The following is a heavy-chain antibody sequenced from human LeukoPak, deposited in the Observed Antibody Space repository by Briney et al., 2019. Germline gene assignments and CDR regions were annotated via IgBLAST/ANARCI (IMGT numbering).Heavy chain of an antibody. J-gene: IGHJ4*02. V-gene: IGHV4-4*07. CDR1: RRSISSYY. Sequence: SETLSLTCTVPRRSISSYYWSCIRQPAGTGLESIGRIYTSGNTNYNPSLGSRLTISVDTSKNQFSLKLSSVTAADTAIYYCARRAYSSGFYYFDYWGQGTLVTVSS. CDR3: ARRAYSSGFYYFDY. D-gene: IGHD6-19*01. CDR2: IYTSGNT.